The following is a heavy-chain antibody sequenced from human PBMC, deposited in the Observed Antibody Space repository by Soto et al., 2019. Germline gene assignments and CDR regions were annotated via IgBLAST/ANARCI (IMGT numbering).Heavy chain of an antibody. J-gene: IGHJ5*02. CDR1: GGTFSSYT. CDR2: IIPILGIA. V-gene: IGHV1-69*04. CDR3: ARDPLRDTAIVNWFDP. Sequence: SVKVSCKASGGTFSSYTISWVRQAPGQGLEWMGRIIPILGIANYAQKFQGRVTITADKSTSTAYMELSSLRSEDTAVYYCARDPLRDTAIVNWFDPWGQGTLVTVSS. D-gene: IGHD5-18*01.